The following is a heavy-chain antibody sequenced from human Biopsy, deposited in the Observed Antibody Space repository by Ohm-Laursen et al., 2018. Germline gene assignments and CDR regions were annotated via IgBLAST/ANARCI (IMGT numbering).Heavy chain of an antibody. CDR2: INAKTGDT. D-gene: IGHD3-22*01. J-gene: IGHJ5*02. Sequence: SVYVSCKASGYTFTGYHVHWVRQAPGQGLEWMGWINAKTGDTNYAQKFQGRVTMTRDTSISTAYVDLSSLRSDDTAVYYCTRGGYYYDSLAYYYWFDPWGQGTLVTVSS. CDR1: GYTFTGYH. CDR3: TRGGYYYDSLAYYYWFDP. V-gene: IGHV1-2*02.